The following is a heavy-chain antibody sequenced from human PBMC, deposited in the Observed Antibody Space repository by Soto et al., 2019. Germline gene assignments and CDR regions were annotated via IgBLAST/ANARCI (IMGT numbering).Heavy chain of an antibody. Sequence: SETLSLTCTVSGGSISGSTDYWSWIRQPPGRGLEWIGYIYYNGRSNSNPSLKSRISMSVDTSKNQFSLRLRSVTAADTALYYCARDASSSWFDSWGLGTLVTVS. CDR2: IYYNGRS. D-gene: IGHD6-13*01. V-gene: IGHV4-61*01. CDR3: ARDASSSWFDS. J-gene: IGHJ5*01. CDR1: GGSISGSTDY.